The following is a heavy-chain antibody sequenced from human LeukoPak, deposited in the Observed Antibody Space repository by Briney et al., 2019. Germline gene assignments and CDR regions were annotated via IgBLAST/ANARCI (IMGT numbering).Heavy chain of an antibody. CDR1: GGTFSSYA. D-gene: IGHD3-10*01. Sequence: GSSVKVSCKASGGTFSSYAISWVRQAPGQGLEWMGGIIPIFGTANYAQKFQGRVTITADESTSTAYMELSSLRSEDTAVYYCASSGYYGSGSLDYWGQGTLVTVSS. CDR2: IIPIFGTA. J-gene: IGHJ4*02. CDR3: ASSGYYGSGSLDY. V-gene: IGHV1-69*01.